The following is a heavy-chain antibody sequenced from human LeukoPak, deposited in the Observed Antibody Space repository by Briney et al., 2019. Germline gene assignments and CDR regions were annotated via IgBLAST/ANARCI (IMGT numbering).Heavy chain of an antibody. D-gene: IGHD3-10*01. Sequence: SETLSLTCTVSGGSISSYYWSWIRQPPGKGLEWIGYIYYSGSTNYNPSLKSRVTISVDTSKSQFSLKLSSVTAADTAVYYRAKAGRFGELFELPPDYWGQGTLVTVSS. CDR1: GGSISSYY. V-gene: IGHV4-59*01. CDR3: AKAGRFGELFELPPDY. CDR2: IYYSGST. J-gene: IGHJ4*02.